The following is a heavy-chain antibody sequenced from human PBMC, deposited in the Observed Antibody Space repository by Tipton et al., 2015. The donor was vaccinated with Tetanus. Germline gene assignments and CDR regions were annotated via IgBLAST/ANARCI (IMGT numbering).Heavy chain of an antibody. CDR3: ARDWGDSISYGIDV. D-gene: IGHD2-21*01. J-gene: IGHJ6*02. Sequence: QVQLVQSGAEVKKPGASVKVSCKASGYTFTGYYIYWVRQAPGQGPEWMGWIDPNSGGTVYAQKFQGRVTMTRDTSISTAYMGLTSLRSDNTAVFYCARDWGDSISYGIDVSVPGATVTVS. V-gene: IGHV1-2*02. CDR2: IDPNSGGT. CDR1: GYTFTGYY.